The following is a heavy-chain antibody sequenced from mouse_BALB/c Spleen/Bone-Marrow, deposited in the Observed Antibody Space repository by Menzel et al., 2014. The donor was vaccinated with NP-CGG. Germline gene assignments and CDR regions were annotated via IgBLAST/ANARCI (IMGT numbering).Heavy chain of an antibody. D-gene: IGHD2-4*01. CDR2: IYPGSGST. V-gene: IGHV1-81*01. CDR1: GYTFTDYV. Sequence: QVQLQQSGPELVKPGASVKMSCKASGYTFTDYVIRWVKQRTGQGLEWIGEIYPGSGSTYYNEKFKGKATLTADKSSNTAYMQLSSLTSEDSAVYFCARCGGLRDFDYWGQGTTLTVSS. CDR3: ARCGGLRDFDY. J-gene: IGHJ2*01.